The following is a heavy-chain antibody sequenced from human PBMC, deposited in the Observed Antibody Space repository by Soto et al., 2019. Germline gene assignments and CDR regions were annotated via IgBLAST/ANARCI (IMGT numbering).Heavy chain of an antibody. D-gene: IGHD1-1*01. Sequence: ASVKVSCKASGYTFSSYDINWVRQAPGQGLEWMGWISPYNENTIYAQKFQGRVTMTTDTSTSTVYMELTSLISDDTAVYYCARVPPYVNSWKSFCDPWGQGTLVTVSS. CDR1: GYTFSSYD. J-gene: IGHJ5*02. CDR2: ISPYNENT. CDR3: ARVPPYVNSWKSFCDP. V-gene: IGHV1-18*01.